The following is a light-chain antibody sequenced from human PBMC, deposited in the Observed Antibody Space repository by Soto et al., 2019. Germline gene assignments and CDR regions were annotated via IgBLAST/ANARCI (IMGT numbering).Light chain of an antibody. CDR1: QSVSSY. V-gene: IGKV3-11*01. CDR2: DAS. CDR3: QQRSNWPPIT. J-gene: IGKJ5*01. Sequence: EIVLTQSPATLSLSPGERATLSCTASQSVSSYLAWYQQKPGQAPRLLIYDASNRATGIPARLSGSGSGTAFSPAISSLVTKDFAVYCCQQRSNWPPITFGQGTRLEIK.